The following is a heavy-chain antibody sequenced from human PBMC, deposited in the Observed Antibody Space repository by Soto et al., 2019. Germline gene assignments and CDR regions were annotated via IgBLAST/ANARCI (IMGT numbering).Heavy chain of an antibody. CDR2: IYAGGST. V-gene: IGHV3-66*01. Sequence: GGSLRLSCVASGLNVNDNYMSWVRQAPGKGLEWVSIIYAGGSTYYADSVKDRFTISRDSSKNTLFLQMNSVREEDTAVYFCVRVPPAHDYYGLDVWGQGTTVTVSS. J-gene: IGHJ6*02. CDR3: VRVPPAHDYYGLDV. CDR1: GLNVNDNY.